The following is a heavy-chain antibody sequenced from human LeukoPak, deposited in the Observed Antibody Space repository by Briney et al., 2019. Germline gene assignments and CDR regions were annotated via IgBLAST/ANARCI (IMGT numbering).Heavy chain of an antibody. CDR2: ISSSSSYI. V-gene: IGHV3-21*01. D-gene: IGHD4-11*01. CDR3: ARGDVSARPAQYDY. CDR1: GFTFSSYS. Sequence: PGGSLRLSCAASGFTFSSYSMNWVRQAPGKGLEWVSSISSSSSYIYYADSVKGRFTISRDNAKNSLYLQMNSLRAEDTAVYYCARGDVSARPAQYDYWGQGTLVTVSS. J-gene: IGHJ4*02.